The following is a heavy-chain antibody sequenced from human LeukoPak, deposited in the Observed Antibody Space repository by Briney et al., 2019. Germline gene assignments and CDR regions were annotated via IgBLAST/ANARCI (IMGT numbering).Heavy chain of an antibody. CDR1: GFTFSSYA. Sequence: GRSLRLSCAASGFTFSSYAMHWVRQAPGKGLEWVAVITYDGSNKYYADSVKGRFTISRDNSKNTLYLQMNSLRAEDTAVYYCARDMDGDYEAFYYGMDVWGQGTTVTVSS. V-gene: IGHV3-30*04. CDR2: ITYDGSNK. J-gene: IGHJ6*02. CDR3: ARDMDGDYEAFYYGMDV. D-gene: IGHD4-17*01.